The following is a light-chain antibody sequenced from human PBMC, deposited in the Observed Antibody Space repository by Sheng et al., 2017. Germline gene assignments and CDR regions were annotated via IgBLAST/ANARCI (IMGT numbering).Light chain of an antibody. CDR3: GTWDGSLVDPWV. CDR1: SSNIGVNY. Sequence: QSVLTQPPSVSAAPGQRVTISCSGSSSNIGVNYVSWYQQFPGTAPKLLIYENNKRPSGIPDRFSGSKSGTSATLGITGLQTGDEADYYCGTWDGSLVDPWVFGGGTKLTVL. J-gene: IGLJ3*02. CDR2: ENN. V-gene: IGLV1-51*02.